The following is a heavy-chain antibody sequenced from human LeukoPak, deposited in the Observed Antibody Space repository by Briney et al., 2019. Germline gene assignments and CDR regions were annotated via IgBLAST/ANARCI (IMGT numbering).Heavy chain of an antibody. V-gene: IGHV1-8*03. CDR2: MNPNSGNT. CDR3: ARASGYSYGYGTQGY. J-gene: IGHJ4*02. D-gene: IGHD5-18*01. CDR1: GYTFTSYD. Sequence: ASVKVSCKASGYTFTSYDINWGRQAPGQGLEWMGWMNPNSGNTGYAQKFQGRVTITRSTSISTAYMELSSLRSEDTAVYYCARASGYSYGYGTQGYWGQGTLVTVSS.